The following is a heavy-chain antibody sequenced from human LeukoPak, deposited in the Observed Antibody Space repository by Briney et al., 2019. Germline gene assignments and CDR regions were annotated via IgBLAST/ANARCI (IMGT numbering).Heavy chain of an antibody. CDR2: ISHSGTT. D-gene: IGHD5-12*01. CDR1: DYSISNDYY. V-gene: IGHV4-38-2*01. J-gene: IGHJ3*02. Sequence: PSETLSLTCAVSDYSISNDYYWGWVRQPPGKGLEWIGSISHSGTTYYNPSLKSRVRISGDTPKKQFSLKLSSVPAADTAVYYCARVSIVATNNDAFDIWGQGTMATVSS. CDR3: ARVSIVATNNDAFDI.